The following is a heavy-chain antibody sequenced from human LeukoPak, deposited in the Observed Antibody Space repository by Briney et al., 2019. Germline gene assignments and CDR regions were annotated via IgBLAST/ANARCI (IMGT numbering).Heavy chain of an antibody. V-gene: IGHV4-38-2*02. CDR1: GYSISSGYY. CDR2: IYHSGST. J-gene: IGHJ4*02. Sequence: PSETLSLTCTVSGYSISSGYYWGWIRQPPGKGLEWIGSIYHSGSTYYNPSLKRRATISVNTSKNQFLLKLSSVTAADTAVYYCAKSSYSIFDYWGQGTLVTVSS. D-gene: IGHD5-18*01. CDR3: AKSSYSIFDY.